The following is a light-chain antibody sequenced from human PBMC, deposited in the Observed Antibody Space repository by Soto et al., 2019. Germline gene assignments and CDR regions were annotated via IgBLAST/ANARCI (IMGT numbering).Light chain of an antibody. CDR1: QSVSRN. Sequence: EIVMTQSPATLSVSPGERVILTCRASQSVSRNLAWYQQMPGQAPRLLIHGASTRATGVPARFSGTGSGTEFTLTISSLQSEDSAVYFCQQYNNWPPWTFGQGTKVELK. CDR2: GAS. J-gene: IGKJ1*01. V-gene: IGKV3-15*01. CDR3: QQYNNWPPWT.